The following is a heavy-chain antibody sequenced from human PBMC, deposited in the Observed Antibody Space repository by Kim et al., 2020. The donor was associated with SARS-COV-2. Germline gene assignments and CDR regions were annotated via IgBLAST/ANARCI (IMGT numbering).Heavy chain of an antibody. Sequence: GGSLRLSCAASGFTVSSNYMSWVRQAPGKGLEWVSVIYSGGSTYYADSVKGRFTISRDNSKNTLYLQINSLRAEDTAVYYCARDSPPYSSSWGLDAFDIWGQGTMVTVSS. CDR3: ARDSPPYSSSWGLDAFDI. CDR1: GFTVSSNY. CDR2: IYSGGST. D-gene: IGHD6-13*01. V-gene: IGHV3-53*01. J-gene: IGHJ3*02.